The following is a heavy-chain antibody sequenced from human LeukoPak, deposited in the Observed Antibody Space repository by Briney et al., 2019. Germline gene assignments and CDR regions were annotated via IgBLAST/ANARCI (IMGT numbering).Heavy chain of an antibody. J-gene: IGHJ4*02. Sequence: ASVKVSCKASGYTFTGYYMHWVRQAPGQGLEWMGWIDPDSGGTNYAQKFQGRVTLTRDTSISTVYMELSRLRFDGTAVYYCARLVSYWGQGTLVTVSS. CDR3: ARLVSY. D-gene: IGHD2-8*02. CDR2: IDPDSGGT. CDR1: GYTFTGYY. V-gene: IGHV1-2*02.